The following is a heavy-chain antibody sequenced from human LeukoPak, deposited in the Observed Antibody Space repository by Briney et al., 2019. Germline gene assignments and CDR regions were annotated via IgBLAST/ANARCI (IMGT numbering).Heavy chain of an antibody. CDR3: AGAAAIAAAFDY. V-gene: IGHV4-34*01. J-gene: IGHJ4*02. D-gene: IGHD6-13*01. CDR1: GGFFSGYY. Sequence: SETLSLTCAVYGGFFSGYYWSWIRQPPGKGLEWIGEINHSGSTNYNPSLKSRVTISVDTSKNQFSLKLSSVTAADTAVYYCAGAAAIAAAFDYWGQGTLVTVSS. CDR2: INHSGST.